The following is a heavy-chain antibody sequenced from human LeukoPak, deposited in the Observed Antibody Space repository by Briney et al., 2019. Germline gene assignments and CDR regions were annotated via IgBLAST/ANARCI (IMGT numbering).Heavy chain of an antibody. D-gene: IGHD4-17*01. J-gene: IGHJ5*02. CDR3: ARDLGQTTVTTSMNWFDP. CDR2: IYTSGST. V-gene: IGHV4-61*02. CDR1: GGSISSGSYY. Sequence: PSETLSLTCTVSGGSISSGSYYWSWIRQPAGKGLEWIGRIYTSGSTNYNPSLKSRVTISVDTSKNQFSLKLSSVTAADTAVYYCARDLGQTTVTTSMNWFDPWGQGTLVTVSS.